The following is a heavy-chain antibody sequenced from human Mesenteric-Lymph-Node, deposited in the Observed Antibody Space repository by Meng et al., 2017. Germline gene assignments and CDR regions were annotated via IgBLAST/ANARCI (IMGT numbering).Heavy chain of an antibody. CDR3: ARTRPGTQGPLHAFDI. J-gene: IGHJ3*02. D-gene: IGHD1-1*01. CDR1: GYNFISYG. Sequence: ASVQVSCKASGYNFISYGISWVRQAPGQGLEWMGWISAYNGNTNYAQKLQGRVTMTTDTSTSTTYMELRSLRSDDTAVYYCARTRPGTQGPLHAFDIWGQGTMVTVSS. CDR2: ISAYNGNT. V-gene: IGHV1-18*01.